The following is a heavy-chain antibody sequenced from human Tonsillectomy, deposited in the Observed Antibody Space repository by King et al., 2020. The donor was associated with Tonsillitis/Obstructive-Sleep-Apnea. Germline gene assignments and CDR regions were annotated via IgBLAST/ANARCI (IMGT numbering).Heavy chain of an antibody. V-gene: IGHV4-59*08. Sequence: QLQESGPGLVKPSETLSLTCTVSSGSISSYYWSWIRQPPGKRLEWIGYIYYSGSANYNPSLKSRLTISVDTSKNQISLKLTSVTAADTAVYYCASAPHPYYFDFWGQGALVTVSS. CDR3: ASAPHPYYFDF. CDR2: IYYSGSA. J-gene: IGHJ4*02. D-gene: IGHD3-16*01. CDR1: SGSISSYY.